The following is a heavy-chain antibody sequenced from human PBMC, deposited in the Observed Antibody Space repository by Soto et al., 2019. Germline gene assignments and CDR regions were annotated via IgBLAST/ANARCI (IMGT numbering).Heavy chain of an antibody. CDR2: ISAYNGNT. CDR3: ARVGSGSYHTDYYYYYYGMDV. CDR1: GYTFTSYA. V-gene: IGHV1-18*01. J-gene: IGHJ6*02. Sequence: ASVKVSCKASGYTFTSYAISWVRQAPGQGLEWMGWISAYNGNTNYAQKLQGRVTMTTDTSTSTAYMELRSLRSDDTAVYYCARVGSGSYHTDYYYYYYGMDVWGQGTTVTVSS. D-gene: IGHD3-10*01.